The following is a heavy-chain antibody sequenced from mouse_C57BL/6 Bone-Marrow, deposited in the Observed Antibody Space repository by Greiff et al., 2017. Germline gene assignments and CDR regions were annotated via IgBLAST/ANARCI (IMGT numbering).Heavy chain of an antibody. CDR1: GYTFTDYY. V-gene: IGHV1-76*01. D-gene: IGHD1-1*01. Sequence: QVQLQQSGAELVRPGASVKLSCKASGYTFTDYYINWVKQRPGQGLEWIARIYPGSGNTYYNEKFKGKATLTAEKSSSTAYMQLSSLTSEDSAVYFCARGAYYGSSLYYYAMDYWGQGTSVTVSS. J-gene: IGHJ4*01. CDR3: ARGAYYGSSLYYYAMDY. CDR2: IYPGSGNT.